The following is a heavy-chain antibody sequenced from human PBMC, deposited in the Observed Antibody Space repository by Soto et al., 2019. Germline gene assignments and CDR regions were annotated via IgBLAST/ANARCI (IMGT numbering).Heavy chain of an antibody. Sequence: QVQLQESGPGLVKPSQTLSLTCTVSGGSVSRSDYYWSWIRQPPGKGLEWIGYIYSTGKTYYTPSLSSRLTISLDAPTNQFSLRLTSVTATDTAVYYSARGYYDSGDYYVGSPMVDYWGQGTRVTVSS. CDR2: IYSTGKT. D-gene: IGHD3-22*01. J-gene: IGHJ4*02. V-gene: IGHV4-30-4*01. CDR1: GGSVSRSDYY. CDR3: ARGYYDSGDYYVGSPMVDY.